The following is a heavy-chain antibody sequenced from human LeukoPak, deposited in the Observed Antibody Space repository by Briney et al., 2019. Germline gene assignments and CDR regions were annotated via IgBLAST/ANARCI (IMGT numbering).Heavy chain of an antibody. D-gene: IGHD3-22*01. V-gene: IGHV3-23*01. J-gene: IGHJ4*02. CDR3: AKDLRYYYDSSGYPYDY. CDR2: ISGSGSST. CDR1: GFTFSSYA. Sequence: GGSLRLSCAASGFTFSSYAMSWVRQAPGKGLEWVSAISGSGSSTYYADSVKGRFTISRDNSKNTLYLQMNSLRAEDTAVYYCAKDLRYYYDSSGYPYDYWGQGTLVTVSS.